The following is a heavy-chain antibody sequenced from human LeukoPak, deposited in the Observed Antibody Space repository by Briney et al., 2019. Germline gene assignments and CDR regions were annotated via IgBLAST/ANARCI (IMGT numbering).Heavy chain of an antibody. CDR1: GNTFTGYY. J-gene: IGHJ6*03. Sequence: ASVKVSCKASGNTFTGYYMHWVRQAPGQGLEWMGWINPNSGGTNYAQKFQGRVTMTRDTSISTAYMELSRLRSDDTAVYYCARDLFGNYYDSSGSHMGAYYYYYMDVWGKGTTVTVSS. CDR2: INPNSGGT. CDR3: ARDLFGNYYDSSGSHMGAYYYYYMDV. V-gene: IGHV1-2*02. D-gene: IGHD3-22*01.